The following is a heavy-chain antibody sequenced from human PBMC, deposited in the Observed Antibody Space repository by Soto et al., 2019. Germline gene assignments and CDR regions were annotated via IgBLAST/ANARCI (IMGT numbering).Heavy chain of an antibody. D-gene: IGHD6-19*01. Sequence: QVQLQESGPGLVKPSETLSLTCTVSGGSVSSGRFYWSWIRQPPGKGLEWIGYIYYSGSTKYNPSLRSRVTLSVDTSKYPVSLKLTSVTAVDTAVYYCARSGSGSGWLGGQGTLVTVSS. CDR3: ARSGSGSGWL. V-gene: IGHV4-61*01. CDR1: GGSVSSGRFY. CDR2: IYYSGST. J-gene: IGHJ4*02.